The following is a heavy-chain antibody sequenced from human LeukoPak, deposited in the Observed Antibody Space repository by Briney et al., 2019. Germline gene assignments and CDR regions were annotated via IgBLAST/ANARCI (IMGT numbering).Heavy chain of an antibody. CDR1: GFTFGDYA. D-gene: IGHD3-16*01. CDR3: AKVRKGVGAFDI. V-gene: IGHV3-23*01. Sequence: GGSLRLSCATSGFTFGDYAMSWVRQAPGKGLEWVSGISNTGLATYYIDSVKGRFTISRDSSKNTLNLQMDSLRTEDTAVYYCAKVRKGVGAFDIWGQGIMVTVSS. J-gene: IGHJ3*02. CDR2: ISNTGLAT.